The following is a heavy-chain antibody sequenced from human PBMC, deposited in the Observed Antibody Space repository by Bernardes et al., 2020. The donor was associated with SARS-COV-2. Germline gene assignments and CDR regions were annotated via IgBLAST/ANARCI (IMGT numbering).Heavy chain of an antibody. D-gene: IGHD1-26*01. V-gene: IGHV3-74*01. J-gene: IGHJ4*02. CDR2: IDPDAKTT. Sequence: VLSLSLSCAASGFTFSGYWMHWVRQAPEKGLVWVSRIDPDAKTTNYADSVTGRFTISRDNAKNTLYLQMNSLRVEETAVYYCARGSGNYYFDYWGQGSLVTVSS. CDR1: GFTFSGYW. CDR3: ARGSGNYYFDY.